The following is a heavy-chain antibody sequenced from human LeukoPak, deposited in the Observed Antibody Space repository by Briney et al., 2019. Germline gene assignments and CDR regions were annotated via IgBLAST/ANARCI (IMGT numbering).Heavy chain of an antibody. V-gene: IGHV4-31*03. D-gene: IGHD3-3*01. CDR1: GGSISSGGYY. J-gene: IGHJ6*02. CDR3: ARDRFLGSGGYGMDA. CDR2: IYYSGST. Sequence: SETLSLTCTVSGGSISSGGYYWSWIRQHPGKGLEWIGYIYYSGSTYYNPSLKSRVTISVDTSKNQFSLKLSSVTAADTAVYYCARDRFLGSGGYGMDAWGQGTTVTVSS.